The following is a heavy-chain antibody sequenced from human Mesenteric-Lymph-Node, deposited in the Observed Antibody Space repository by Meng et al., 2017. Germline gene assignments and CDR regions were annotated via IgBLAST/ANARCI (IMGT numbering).Heavy chain of an antibody. Sequence: QGPRQEPGPGLVKPSGTLSLTCAVSGGSFSSNGYYWDWVRQPPGKGLEWIGAIYHSGRTSYNPSLQSRVTMFVDTSKNQSSLMLTSVTATDTAVYYCARRRGGSGRDCWGQGTLVTVSS. V-gene: IGHV4-39*01. CDR3: ARRRGGSGRDC. CDR1: GGSFSSNGYY. CDR2: IYHSGRT. J-gene: IGHJ4*02. D-gene: IGHD3-10*01.